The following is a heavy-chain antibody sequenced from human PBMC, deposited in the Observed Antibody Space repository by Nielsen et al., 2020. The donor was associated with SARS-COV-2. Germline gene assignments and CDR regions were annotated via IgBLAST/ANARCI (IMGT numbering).Heavy chain of an antibody. Sequence: SETLSLTCIVSGGSVSNPTHYWTWIRQPPGKGLEWIGYVYCSGNTNYNPSLKSRPTISVDTSKNQFSLKLSSVTAADTAVYYCARDGHDYGDYVDAFDLWGQGTMVTVPS. V-gene: IGHV4-61*01. CDR3: ARDGHDYGDYVDAFDL. D-gene: IGHD4-17*01. J-gene: IGHJ3*01. CDR2: VYCSGNT. CDR1: GGSVSNPTHY.